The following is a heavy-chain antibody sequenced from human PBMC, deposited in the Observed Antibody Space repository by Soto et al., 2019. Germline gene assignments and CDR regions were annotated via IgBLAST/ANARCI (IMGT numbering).Heavy chain of an antibody. CDR3: ARGGDGWPAAYSYYGMDV. Sequence: QVQLVQSGAEVKKPGASVKVSCKASGYTFINYAIHWVRQAPGQRPEWMGWINAGNGNTKYSQKFQGRVTITRDTSASAASMELSSLRSEDTALYYCARGGDGWPAAYSYYGMDVCGQGTKVTVSS. CDR2: INAGNGNT. D-gene: IGHD2-15*01. CDR1: GYTFINYA. J-gene: IGHJ6*02. V-gene: IGHV1-3*01.